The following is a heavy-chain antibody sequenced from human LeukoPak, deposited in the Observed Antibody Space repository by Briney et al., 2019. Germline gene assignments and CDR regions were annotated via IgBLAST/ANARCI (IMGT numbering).Heavy chain of an antibody. CDR1: GFTFSSYA. Sequence: GGSLRLSCAASGFTFSSYAMHWVRRAPGKGLEWVAVISYDGSNKYYADSVKGRFTISRDNAKNSLYLQMNSLRAEDTAVYYCARDERGCISCLGFDYWGQGTLVTVSS. J-gene: IGHJ4*02. D-gene: IGHD2-2*01. CDR3: ARDERGCISCLGFDY. CDR2: ISYDGSNK. V-gene: IGHV3-30-3*01.